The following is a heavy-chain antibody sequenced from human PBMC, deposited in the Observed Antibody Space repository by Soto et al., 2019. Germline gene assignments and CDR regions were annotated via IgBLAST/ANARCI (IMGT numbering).Heavy chain of an antibody. V-gene: IGHV1-46*01. D-gene: IGHD4-17*01. CDR2: IYPSGGST. CDR3: ARPKKRGDYGAPDS. CDR1: GYTFTSYY. Sequence: QVQLVQSGAEVKKPGASVKVSCKASGYTFTSYYMHWVRQAPGQGPEWMGIIYPSGGSTSYAQKFQDRVTRTRDTSTTTVYMELRSLRSEDTAVYFCARPKKRGDYGAPDSWGQGTLVIVSS. J-gene: IGHJ4*02.